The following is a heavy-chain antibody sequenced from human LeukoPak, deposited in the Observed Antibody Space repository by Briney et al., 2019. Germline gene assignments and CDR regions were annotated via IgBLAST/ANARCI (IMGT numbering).Heavy chain of an antibody. J-gene: IGHJ3*02. CDR3: ARVAITMIVVDPSGAFDI. CDR1: GFTFSSYG. D-gene: IGHD3-22*01. Sequence: PGGSLRLSCAASGFTFSSYGMHWVRQAPGKGLEWVAFIRYDGSNKYYADSVKGRFTISRDNSKNTLYPQMNSLRAEDTAVYYCARVAITMIVVDPSGAFDIWGQGTMVTVSS. CDR2: IRYDGSNK. V-gene: IGHV3-30*02.